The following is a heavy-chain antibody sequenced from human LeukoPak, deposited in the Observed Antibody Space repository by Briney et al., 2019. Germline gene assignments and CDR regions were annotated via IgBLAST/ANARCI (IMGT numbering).Heavy chain of an antibody. D-gene: IGHD2-2*01. Sequence: GGSLRLSCAASGFTSSNYGMHWVRQAPGKGLEWVAVISYDGSNKYYAASMRGRFTISRDNSKNTLDLQMDSLRSEDTAMYYCAKAQLQQGDYFDYWGQGIPVIVSS. J-gene: IGHJ4*02. CDR3: AKAQLQQGDYFDY. CDR2: ISYDGSNK. V-gene: IGHV3-30*18. CDR1: GFTSSNYG.